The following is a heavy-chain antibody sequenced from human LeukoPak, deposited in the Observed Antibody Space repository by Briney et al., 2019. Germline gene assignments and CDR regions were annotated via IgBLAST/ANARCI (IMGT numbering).Heavy chain of an antibody. CDR1: GGSVSSNY. Sequence: SETLSLTCTVSGGSVSSNYWSWIRQPPGKGLEWIGSIYTSGSTNYNPSLKSRVTISVDTSKNQFSLELSSVTAADTAVYYCARQFKVVRDPRAFDIWGQGTTVTVSS. CDR3: ARQFKVVRDPRAFDI. D-gene: IGHD3-10*01. V-gene: IGHV4-4*09. J-gene: IGHJ3*02. CDR2: IYTSGST.